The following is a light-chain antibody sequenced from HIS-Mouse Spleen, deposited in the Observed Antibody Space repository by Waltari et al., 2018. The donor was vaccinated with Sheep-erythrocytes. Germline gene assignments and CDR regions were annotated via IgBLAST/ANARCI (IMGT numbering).Light chain of an antibody. CDR3: QQSYSTPQFT. CDR1: QSISRY. Sequence: DIQMTQSPPSLSASVGDRVSITCRASQSISRYLNWYQQKPGKAPKLLIYAASSLQSGVPSRFSGSGSGTDFTLTISSLQPEDFATYYCQQSYSTPQFTFGPGTKVDIK. CDR2: AAS. V-gene: IGKV1-39*01. J-gene: IGKJ3*01.